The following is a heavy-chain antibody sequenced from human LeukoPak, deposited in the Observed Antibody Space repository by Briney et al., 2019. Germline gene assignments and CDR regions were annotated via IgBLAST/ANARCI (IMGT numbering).Heavy chain of an antibody. Sequence: GALRLSCAASGFTFSSYWMSWVRQAPGKGLEWVANIKQDGSEKYYVDSVKGRFTISRDNSKNTLYLQMNSLRAEDTAVYYCARSRYYDSSGYYYGFYFDYWGQGTLVTVSS. D-gene: IGHD3-22*01. V-gene: IGHV3-7*03. CDR3: ARSRYYDSSGYYYGFYFDY. CDR1: GFTFSSYW. CDR2: IKQDGSEK. J-gene: IGHJ4*02.